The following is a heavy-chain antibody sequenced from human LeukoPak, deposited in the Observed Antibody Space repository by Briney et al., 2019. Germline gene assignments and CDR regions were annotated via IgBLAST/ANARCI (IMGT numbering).Heavy chain of an antibody. J-gene: IGHJ4*02. V-gene: IGHV3-7*01. Sequence: GGSLRLSCAVSGFSVSGYWMTWVRQAPGKGLEWVANIKQDGSEKNYMDSVKGRFTISRDNAENSLFLQMNSLRVEDTAVYYCAREWQGGIAAAGTRIEGDYWGQGTLVAVSS. D-gene: IGHD6-13*01. CDR1: GFSVSGYW. CDR3: AREWQGGIAAAGTRIEGDY. CDR2: IKQDGSEK.